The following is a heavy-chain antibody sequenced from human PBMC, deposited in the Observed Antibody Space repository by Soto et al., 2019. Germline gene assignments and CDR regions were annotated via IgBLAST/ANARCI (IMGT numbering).Heavy chain of an antibody. V-gene: IGHV3-23*01. Sequence: GGSLRLSCAASGFTFSSYAMNWVRQAPGKGLEWVSGISGSGGSTYYADSVKGRFTISRDNSKNTLYLQMSSLRAEDTAVYYCARGESERWLQHTINLDYWGQGTLVTVSS. J-gene: IGHJ4*02. CDR1: GFTFSSYA. CDR3: ARGESERWLQHTINLDY. CDR2: ISGSGGST. D-gene: IGHD5-12*01.